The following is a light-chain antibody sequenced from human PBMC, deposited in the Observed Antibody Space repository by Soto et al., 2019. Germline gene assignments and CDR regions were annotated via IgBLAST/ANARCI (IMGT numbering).Light chain of an antibody. J-gene: IGKJ1*01. Sequence: EIVMTQSPDTLSVSPGERATLSCRASQSVSSNLAWSQQKPGQAPRLLIYGASTRDTGIPARFSGSGSGTEFTLTISSLQSEDFAGYYCQQYNNGPQTFGQGTKVEI. CDR2: GAS. CDR1: QSVSSN. V-gene: IGKV3-15*01. CDR3: QQYNNGPQT.